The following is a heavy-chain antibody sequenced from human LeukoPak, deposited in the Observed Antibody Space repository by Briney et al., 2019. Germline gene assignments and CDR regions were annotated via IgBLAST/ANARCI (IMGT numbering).Heavy chain of an antibody. CDR2: IYHSGST. CDR1: GGPISSGGYS. Sequence: SETLSLTCAVSGGPISSGGYSWSWIRQPPGKGLEWIGYIYHSGSTYYNPSLKSRVTISVDRSKNQFSLKLSSVTAADTAVYYCARGIYYDSSGYYRAPFHYFDYWGQGTLVTVSS. CDR3: ARGIYYDSSGYYRAPFHYFDY. V-gene: IGHV4-30-2*01. J-gene: IGHJ4*02. D-gene: IGHD3-22*01.